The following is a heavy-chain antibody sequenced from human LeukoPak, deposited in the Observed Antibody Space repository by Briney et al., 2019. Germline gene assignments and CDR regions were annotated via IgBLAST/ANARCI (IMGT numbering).Heavy chain of an antibody. D-gene: IGHD3-22*01. CDR1: GGSFSGYY. J-gene: IGHJ1*01. Sequence: SETLSLTCAVYGGSFSGYYWSWIRQPPGKGLEWIGEINHSGSTNYNPSLKSRVTISVDTSKNQFSLKLSSVTAADTAVYYCARRPYYDSSGPAEYFQHWGQGTLVTVSS. CDR3: ARRPYYDSSGPAEYFQH. V-gene: IGHV4-34*01. CDR2: INHSGST.